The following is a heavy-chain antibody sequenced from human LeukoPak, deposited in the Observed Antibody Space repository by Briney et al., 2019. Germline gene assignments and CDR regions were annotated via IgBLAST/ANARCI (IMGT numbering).Heavy chain of an antibody. Sequence: SETLSLTCTVSGGSISSYYWSWIRQPPGKGLEWIGSIYHSGSTYYNPSLKSRVTISVDTSKNQFSLKLSSVTAADTAVYYCARYYDGWFDPWGQGTLVTVSS. CDR1: GGSISSYY. V-gene: IGHV4-59*08. CDR2: IYHSGST. CDR3: ARYYDGWFDP. D-gene: IGHD3-22*01. J-gene: IGHJ5*02.